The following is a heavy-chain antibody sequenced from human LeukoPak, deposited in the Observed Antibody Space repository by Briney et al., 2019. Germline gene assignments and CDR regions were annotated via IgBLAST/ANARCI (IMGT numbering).Heavy chain of an antibody. CDR3: ARGGVRDFWREYYFDY. CDR1: GFTFSSYA. CDR2: ISSNGGST. J-gene: IGHJ4*02. Sequence: GGSLRLSCAASGFTFSSYAMHWVRQAPGKGLEYVSAISSNGGSTYYANSVKGRFTISRDNSKNTLYLQMGSLRAEDMAVYYCARGGVRDFWREYYFDYWGQGTLVTVSS. V-gene: IGHV3-64*01. D-gene: IGHD3-3*01.